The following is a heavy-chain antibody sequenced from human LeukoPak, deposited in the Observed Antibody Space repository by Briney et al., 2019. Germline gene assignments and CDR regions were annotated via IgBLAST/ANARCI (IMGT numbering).Heavy chain of an antibody. D-gene: IGHD6-19*01. CDR3: ARNFSSGWFDY. J-gene: IGHJ4*02. V-gene: IGHV4-39*07. CDR2: IYYSGST. CDR1: GGSISSSNYY. Sequence: PSETLSLTCTVSGGSISSSNYYGGWIRQPPGKGLEWIGSIYYSGSTSYNPSLKSRVTISVDTSKNQFSLKLSSVTAADTAVYYCARNFSSGWFDYWGQGTLVTVSS.